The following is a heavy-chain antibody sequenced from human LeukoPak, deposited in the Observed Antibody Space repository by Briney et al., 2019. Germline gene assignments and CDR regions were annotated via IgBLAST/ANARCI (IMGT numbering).Heavy chain of an antibody. V-gene: IGHV4-34*01. D-gene: IGHD2-2*01. CDR1: GGSFSGYY. J-gene: IGHJ4*02. Sequence: SETLSLTCAVYGGSFSGYYWSWIRQPPGKGLEWIGEINHSGSTNYNPSLKSRVTISVDTSKNQFSLKLSSVTAADTAVYYCARERSAGPYCSSTSCYAFDYWGQGTLVTVSS. CDR2: INHSGST. CDR3: ARERSAGPYCSSTSCYAFDY.